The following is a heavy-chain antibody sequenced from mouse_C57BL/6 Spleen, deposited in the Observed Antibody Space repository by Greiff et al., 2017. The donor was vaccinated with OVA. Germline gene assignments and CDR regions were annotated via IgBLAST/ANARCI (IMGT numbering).Heavy chain of an antibody. CDR2: INPNYGTT. Sequence: EVQLQQSGPELVKPGASVKISCKASGYSFTDYNMHWVKQSTGQSLEWIGVINPNYGTTSYNQKFKGKATLTVDQSSSTAYMQLNSLTSEDSAVYYCAREPSTVVAYYFDDWGQGTTLTVSS. J-gene: IGHJ2*01. CDR3: AREPSTVVAYYFDD. D-gene: IGHD1-1*01. V-gene: IGHV1-39*01. CDR1: GYSFTDYN.